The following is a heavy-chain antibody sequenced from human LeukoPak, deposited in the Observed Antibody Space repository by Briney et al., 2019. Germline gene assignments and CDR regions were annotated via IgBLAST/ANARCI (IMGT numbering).Heavy chain of an antibody. CDR1: GGSFSGYY. CDR2: INHSGST. CDR3: AKDRLGYSYAFDY. D-gene: IGHD5-18*01. J-gene: IGHJ4*02. V-gene: IGHV4-34*01. Sequence: PSETLSLTCAVYGGSFSGYYWSWIRQPPGKGLEWIGEINHSGSTNYNPSLKSRVTISVDTSKNQFSLKLSSVTAADTAVYYCAKDRLGYSYAFDYWGQGTLVTVSS.